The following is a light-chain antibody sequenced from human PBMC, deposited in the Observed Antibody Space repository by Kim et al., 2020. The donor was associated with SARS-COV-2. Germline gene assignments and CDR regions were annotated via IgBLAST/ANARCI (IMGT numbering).Light chain of an antibody. Sequence: QAGLTQPPSVSKGLGQTATLTCTGNNNNVGNQGAAWLQQHQGHPPKLLSYRNNNRPSGISERFSASRSGDTASLTITGLQPVDETDYYCSAWDSSLNVWVFGGGTKLTVL. CDR1: NNNVGNQG. CDR3: SAWDSSLNVWV. V-gene: IGLV10-54*04. CDR2: RNN. J-gene: IGLJ3*02.